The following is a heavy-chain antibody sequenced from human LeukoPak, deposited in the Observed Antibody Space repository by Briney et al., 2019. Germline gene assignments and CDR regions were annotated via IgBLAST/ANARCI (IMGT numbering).Heavy chain of an antibody. V-gene: IGHV3-15*01. J-gene: IGHJ6*03. CDR2: IKSKTDGGTT. CDR3: TTSYYYDSSGYRIYMDV. D-gene: IGHD3-22*01. Sequence: GGSLRLSCAASGFTFSNAWMSWVRQAPGKGLEWVGRIKSKTDGGTTDYAAPVKGRFSISRDDSKNTMYLQMNSLKTEDTAVYYCTTSYYYDSSGYRIYMDVWGKGTTVTVSS. CDR1: GFTFSNAW.